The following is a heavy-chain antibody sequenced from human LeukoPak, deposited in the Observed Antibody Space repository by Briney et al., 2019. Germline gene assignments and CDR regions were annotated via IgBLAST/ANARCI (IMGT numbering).Heavy chain of an antibody. V-gene: IGHV3-74*01. CDR3: ARGVPYYYDSSGPFDY. J-gene: IGHJ4*02. D-gene: IGHD3-22*01. CDR1: GFTFSDYW. CDR2: INTDGSIT. Sequence: GGSLRLSCAASGFTFSDYWIHWVRQAPGKGLVWVSRINTDGSITNYANSVKGRFSISRDNAKNTLYLQMSSLRAEDTAVYYCARGVPYYYDSSGPFDYWGQGTLVTVSS.